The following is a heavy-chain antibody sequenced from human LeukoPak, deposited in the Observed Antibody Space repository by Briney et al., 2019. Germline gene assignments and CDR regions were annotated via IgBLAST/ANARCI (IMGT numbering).Heavy chain of an antibody. J-gene: IGHJ4*02. CDR2: ISWNTGII. CDR3: VKVVSTSTWSGPTDY. V-gene: IGHV3-9*01. Sequence: GRSLRLSCAASGFTFDDYAMHWVRQAPGKGLEWVSGISWNTGIIGYADSVKGRFTISRDNAKMSVYLQMNSLRTEDTALYYCVKVVSTSTWSGPTDYWGQGTLVTVSS. CDR1: GFTFDDYA. D-gene: IGHD6-13*01.